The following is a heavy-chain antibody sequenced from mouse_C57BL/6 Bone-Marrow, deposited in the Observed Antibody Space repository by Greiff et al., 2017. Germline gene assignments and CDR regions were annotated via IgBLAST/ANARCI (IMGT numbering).Heavy chain of an antibody. CDR3: ARGGNYAHYFDY. CDR1: GYSITSGYD. D-gene: IGHD2-1*01. J-gene: IGHJ2*01. Sequence: KLMESGPGMVKPSQSLSLTCTVTGYSITSGYDWHWIRHFPGNKLEWMGYISYSGSTNSNPSPKTRIPITHDTAKNHFFLKLNSVTTEDTATYACARGGNYAHYFDYWGQGTTLTVSS. CDR2: ISYSGST. V-gene: IGHV3-1*01.